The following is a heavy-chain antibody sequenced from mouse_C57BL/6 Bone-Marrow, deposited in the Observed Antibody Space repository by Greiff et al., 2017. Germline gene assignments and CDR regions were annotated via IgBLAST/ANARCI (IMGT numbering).Heavy chain of an antibody. CDR1: GFTFSGYA. J-gene: IGHJ2*03. CDR3: ARDSPTGVAY. CDR2: SSDGGSYT. V-gene: IGHV5-4*01. D-gene: IGHD1-1*01. Sequence: EVKVVESGGGLVKPGGSLRLSCAASGFTFSGYAMSWVRQTPGKRLEWVATSSDGGSYTYYPDNVKGRFPITIYNDKNNRFLQMSQLKLEDTDMDYYARDSPTGVAYWGQGTSPSVSA.